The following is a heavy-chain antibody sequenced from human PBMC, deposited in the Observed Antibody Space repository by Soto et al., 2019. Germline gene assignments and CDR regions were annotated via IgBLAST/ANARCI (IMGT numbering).Heavy chain of an antibody. CDR3: ARGVTAGVDY. CDR2: MQPRDGRT. J-gene: IGHJ4*02. Sequence: QVQLVQSGAEVREPGASVKVSYKASGYSFSSLDINWVRQTTGQGLEWMGWMQPRDGRTGYAQKFQGRVTMTRDTSINTAYMELSSLTSDETAFYYCARGVTAGVDYWGQGTLVTVSS. CDR1: GYSFSSLD. V-gene: IGHV1-8*01. D-gene: IGHD1-26*01.